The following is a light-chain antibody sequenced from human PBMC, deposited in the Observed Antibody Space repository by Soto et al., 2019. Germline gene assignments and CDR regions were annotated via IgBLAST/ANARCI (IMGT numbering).Light chain of an antibody. CDR3: ETWDRNSWV. Sequence: QSVLTQSSSASASLGSSVKLTCTLSSGHSSHIIAWHQQQPGKAPRYLMKLESSGSYNKGSGVPDRFSGSSSGADRYLTISNLRFEDEAEYYCETWDRNSWVFGGGTKLTVL. J-gene: IGLJ3*02. CDR1: SGHSSHI. CDR2: LESSGSY. V-gene: IGLV4-60*02.